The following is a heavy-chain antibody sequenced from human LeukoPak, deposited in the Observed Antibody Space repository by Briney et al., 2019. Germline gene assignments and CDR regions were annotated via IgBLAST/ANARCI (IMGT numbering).Heavy chain of an antibody. D-gene: IGHD6-6*01. CDR1: GFTFSDFA. J-gene: IGHJ4*02. V-gene: IGHV3-23*01. CDR3: AKGVLARLVDY. Sequence: PGGSLKLSCAASGFTFSDFAMGWVRQAPGKGLEWVSVISTSDDTYYADSEKGRFTISRDNSKNTVCLQMNSLRAEDTALYLRAKGVLARLVDYWGQGTLVTVSS. CDR2: ISTSDDT.